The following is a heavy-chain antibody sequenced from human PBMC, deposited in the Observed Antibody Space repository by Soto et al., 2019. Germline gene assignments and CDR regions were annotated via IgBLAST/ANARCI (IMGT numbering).Heavy chain of an antibody. D-gene: IGHD2-2*01. CDR1: GFTFSSYE. CDR3: ARRKSVPAAWAFYFDY. Sequence: GGSLRLSCAASGFTFSSYEMNRVRQAPGKGLEWLSYITTGGGTIYYADSAKGRFTISRDNAKNSLYLQMNSLRAEDTAVYYCARRKSVPAAWAFYFDYWGQGALVTVSS. CDR2: ITTGGGTI. J-gene: IGHJ4*02. V-gene: IGHV3-48*03.